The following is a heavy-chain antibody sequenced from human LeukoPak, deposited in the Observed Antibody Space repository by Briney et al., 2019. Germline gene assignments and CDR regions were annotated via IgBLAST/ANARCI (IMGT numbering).Heavy chain of an antibody. D-gene: IGHD6-25*01. CDR2: IIPILGIA. CDR3: ARAPGIAAIGAFDI. V-gene: IGHV1-69*02. CDR1: GGTFSSYT. Sequence: GASVKVSCKASGGTFSSYTISWVRQAPGQGLEWMGRIIPILGIANYAQKFQGRVTITADKSTSTAYMELNSLKSEDTAVYYCARAPGIAAIGAFDIWGQGTMVTVSS. J-gene: IGHJ3*02.